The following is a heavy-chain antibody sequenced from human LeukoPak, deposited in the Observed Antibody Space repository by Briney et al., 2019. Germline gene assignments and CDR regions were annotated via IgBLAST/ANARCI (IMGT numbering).Heavy chain of an antibody. Sequence: GRSLRLSCAASGFTFSSYAMHWVRQAPGKGLEWVAVISYDGSNKYYADSVKGRFTISRDNSKNTLYLQMNSLRAEDTAVYYCARDYSTVATVAYWGQGILVTVSS. J-gene: IGHJ4*02. V-gene: IGHV3-30*01. CDR2: ISYDGSNK. D-gene: IGHD4-17*01. CDR3: ARDYSTVATVAY. CDR1: GFTFSSYA.